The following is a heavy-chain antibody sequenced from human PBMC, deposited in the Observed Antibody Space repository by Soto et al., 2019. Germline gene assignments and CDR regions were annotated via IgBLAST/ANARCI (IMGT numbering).Heavy chain of an antibody. Sequence: SETLSLSCTFSDGSLSSSSYYWGWIRQPPGKVQECIGSIYYSGSTYYNPSLKSRVTISVDTSKTQFSLKLSSVTAADTAVYYCAHSISFGYYYYYMVVWCKATTVTVSS. V-gene: IGHV4-39*01. CDR1: DGSLSSSSYY. CDR2: IYYSGST. CDR3: AHSISFGYYYYYMVV. J-gene: IGHJ6*03. D-gene: IGHD6-6*01.